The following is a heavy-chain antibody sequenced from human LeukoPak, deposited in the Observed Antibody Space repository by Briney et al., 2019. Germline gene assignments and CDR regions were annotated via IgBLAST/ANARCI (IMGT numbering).Heavy chain of an antibody. CDR3: AKDLGIVGPSDTFDM. D-gene: IGHD1-26*01. Sequence: GGSLRLSCAASGFTFSTYAMGWVRQAPGKGLEWVSGISGRGSSTYYSDSVKGRFTISRDNSRNTLSLQMTSLRAEDTAVYYCAKDLGIVGPSDTFDMWGQGTMVTVSS. V-gene: IGHV3-23*01. J-gene: IGHJ3*02. CDR1: GFTFSTYA. CDR2: ISGRGSST.